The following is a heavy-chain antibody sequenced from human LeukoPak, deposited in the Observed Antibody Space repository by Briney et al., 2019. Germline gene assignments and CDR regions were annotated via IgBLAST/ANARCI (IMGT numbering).Heavy chain of an antibody. V-gene: IGHV3-23*01. CDR2: ISASGGDT. J-gene: IGHJ4*02. Sequence: GGSLRLSCAASGFTFSTYGMTWVRQAPGKGLEWVSGISASGGDTYYADSVKGRFTISRDNSRNTLYLQMNSLRAEDTAVYYCAKDSSAWSRDYWGQGTLVTVSS. CDR1: GFTFSTYG. D-gene: IGHD6-19*01. CDR3: AKDSSAWSRDY.